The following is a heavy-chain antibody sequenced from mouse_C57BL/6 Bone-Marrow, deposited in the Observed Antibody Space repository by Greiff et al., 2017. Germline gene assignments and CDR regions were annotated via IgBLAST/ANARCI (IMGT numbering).Heavy chain of an antibody. CDR2: INPYNGGT. V-gene: IGHV1-19*01. J-gene: IGHJ2*01. CDR3: ARHYYGSSYLYYFDY. CDR1: GYTFTDYY. D-gene: IGHD1-1*01. Sequence: EVQLVESGPVLVKPGASVKMSCKASGYTFTDYYMNWVKQSHGKSLEWIGVINPYNGGTSYNQKFKGKATLTVDKSSSTAYMELNSLTSEDSAVYYCARHYYGSSYLYYFDYWGQGTTLTVSS.